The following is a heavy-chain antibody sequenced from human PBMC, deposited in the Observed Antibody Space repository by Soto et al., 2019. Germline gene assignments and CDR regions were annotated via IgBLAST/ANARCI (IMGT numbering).Heavy chain of an antibody. J-gene: IGHJ5*02. CDR1: GGTFSSYA. V-gene: IGHV1-69*12. CDR2: IIPIFGTA. CDR3: ARESHYYDRTGWFDP. Sequence: QVQLVQSGAEVKKPGYSVKVSCKASGGTFSSYAISWVRQAPGQGLEWMGGIIPIFGTANYAQKFQGRVTITADESTSTAYMELSSLRSEDTAVYYCARESHYYDRTGWFDPWGQGTLVTVSS. D-gene: IGHD3-22*01.